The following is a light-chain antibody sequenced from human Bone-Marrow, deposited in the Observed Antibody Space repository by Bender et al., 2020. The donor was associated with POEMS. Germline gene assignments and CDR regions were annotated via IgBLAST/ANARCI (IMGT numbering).Light chain of an antibody. CDR2: EDV. Sequence: QSVLTQPPSVSEAPGQRVTISCTGSSSNIGAGYDVHWYQQHPGKAPKLMIYEDVERPSGVSNRFSGSKSGNTASLTISGLQAEDEADYYCSSYVGSPLYVFGSGTKVTVL. CDR3: SSYVGSPLYV. CDR1: SSNIGAGYD. V-gene: IGLV1-40*01. J-gene: IGLJ1*01.